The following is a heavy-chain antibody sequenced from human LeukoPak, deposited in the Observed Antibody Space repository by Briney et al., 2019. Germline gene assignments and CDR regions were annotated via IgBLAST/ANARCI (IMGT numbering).Heavy chain of an antibody. CDR2: NYYNGNA. V-gene: IGHV4-59*08. J-gene: IGHJ4*02. CDR1: GGSISNYY. Sequence: KPSETLSLTCTVSGGSISNYYWSWIRQPPGKGLEWIGYNYYNGNAKYNPALNSRVTISVDKSKNQFSLKLSSVTAADTAVYYCARQFYYDSGGSHYWGQGTLVTVSS. D-gene: IGHD3-22*01. CDR3: ARQFYYDSGGSHY.